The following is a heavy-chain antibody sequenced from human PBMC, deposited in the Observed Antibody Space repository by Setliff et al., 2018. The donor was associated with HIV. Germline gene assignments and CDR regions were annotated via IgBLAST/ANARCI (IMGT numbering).Heavy chain of an antibody. J-gene: IGHJ6*03. Sequence: WASVKVSCKASGYTFTGYYMHWVRQAPGQGLEWMGRINPNSGGTNYVQKFQGRVTMTRDTSISTAYMELSRLRSDDTAVYYCARDWVAGTSGYYYYYMDVWGKGTTVTVSS. CDR1: GYTFTGYY. CDR3: ARDWVAGTSGYYYYYMDV. D-gene: IGHD6-19*01. V-gene: IGHV1-2*06. CDR2: INPNSGGT.